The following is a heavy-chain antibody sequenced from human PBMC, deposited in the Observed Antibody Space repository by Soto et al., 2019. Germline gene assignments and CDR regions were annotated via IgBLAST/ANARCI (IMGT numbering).Heavy chain of an antibody. J-gene: IGHJ5*02. Sequence: QVPLVQSGAEVKKPGSSVTVSCKASGGTFSSYAIHWVRQAPGQGLEWMGGIIPMYGPAKYAQRFQGRVTNTADESTTTVYMELTILTSQDTAVYDCARVTSMVRGVIDNWFDPWGHGTLVTVSS. CDR1: GGTFSSYA. V-gene: IGHV1-69*01. D-gene: IGHD3-10*01. CDR3: ARVTSMVRGVIDNWFDP. CDR2: IIPMYGPA.